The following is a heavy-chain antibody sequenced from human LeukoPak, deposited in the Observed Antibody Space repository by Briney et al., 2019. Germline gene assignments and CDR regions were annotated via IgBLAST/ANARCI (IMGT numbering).Heavy chain of an antibody. D-gene: IGHD5-18*01. V-gene: IGHV4-34*01. J-gene: IGHJ4*02. CDR3: ARGLTALVTNILDY. CDR1: GGSFSGYY. Sequence: SETLSLTCAVYGGSFSGYYWSWIRQPPGKGLEWIGEINHSGSTNYNPSLKSRVTISVDTSKNQFSLKLSSVTAADTAVYYCARGLTALVTNILDYWGQGTLVTVSS. CDR2: INHSGST.